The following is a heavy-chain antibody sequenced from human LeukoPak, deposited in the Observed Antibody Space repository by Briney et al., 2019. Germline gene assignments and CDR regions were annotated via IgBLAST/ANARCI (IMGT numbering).Heavy chain of an antibody. V-gene: IGHV1-69*13. CDR3: AARVVGYCSSTSCYREGYFDY. CDR2: IIPIFGTA. CDR1: GGTFSSYA. J-gene: IGHJ4*02. D-gene: IGHD2-2*02. Sequence: GASVKVSCKASGGTFSSYAISWVRQAPGQGLEWMGGIIPIFGTANYAQKFQGRVTITADESTSTAYMELSSLRSEDTAVYYCAARVVGYCSSTSCYREGYFDYWGQGTLVTVSS.